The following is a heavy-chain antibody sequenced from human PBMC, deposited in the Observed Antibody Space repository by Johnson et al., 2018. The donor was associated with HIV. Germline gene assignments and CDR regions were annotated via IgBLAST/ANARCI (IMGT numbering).Heavy chain of an antibody. CDR2: ISGSGGST. CDR1: GFTFSSYA. V-gene: IGHV3-23*04. Sequence: VQLVESGGGLVQPGGSLRLSCAASGFTFSSYAMSWVRQAPGKGLEWVSAISGSGGSTYYADSVKGRFTISRDNSKNTLYLQMNSLRAEETAVYYCAKDHLSSSWFHDAFDIWGQGTMVTVSS. CDR3: AKDHLSSSWFHDAFDI. D-gene: IGHD6-13*01. J-gene: IGHJ3*02.